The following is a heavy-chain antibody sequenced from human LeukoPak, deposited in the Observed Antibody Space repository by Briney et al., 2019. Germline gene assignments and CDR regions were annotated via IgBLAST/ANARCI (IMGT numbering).Heavy chain of an antibody. CDR2: INPSSGGT. CDR1: GYTFTAYY. D-gene: IGHD3-22*01. V-gene: IGHV1-2*02. Sequence: ASVKVSCKASGYTFTAYYMHWVRQAPGQGPEWMGWINPSSGGTDYAQSFQGRVTMTRDTSISTAYMELSRLRSDDTAVYYCARFDSSGYSLDYWGQGTLVTVSS. J-gene: IGHJ4*02. CDR3: ARFDSSGYSLDY.